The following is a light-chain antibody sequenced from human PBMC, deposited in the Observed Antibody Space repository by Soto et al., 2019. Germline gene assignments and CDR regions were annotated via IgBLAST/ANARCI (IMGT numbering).Light chain of an antibody. J-gene: IGKJ1*01. CDR3: QHYNSYSEA. Sequence: DIQMTQSTSTLSASVGDRATITFRASQSISSWLAWYQQKPGKAPKLLIYKASTLKSGVPSRFSGSGSGTEFTLTISSLQPDDFATYYCQHYNSYSEAFGQGTKVDI. CDR1: QSISSW. V-gene: IGKV1-5*03. CDR2: KAS.